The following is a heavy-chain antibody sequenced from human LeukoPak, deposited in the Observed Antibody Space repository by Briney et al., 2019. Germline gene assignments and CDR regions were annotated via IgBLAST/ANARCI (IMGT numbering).Heavy chain of an antibody. D-gene: IGHD6-13*01. CDR3: ARGGISIVALDY. CDR1: GGFISSGNW. V-gene: IGHV4-4*02. J-gene: IGHJ4*02. Sequence: SETLSLTCAVSGGFISSGNWWSWVRRPPGKGLEWIGEIYHSGSTNYNPSLKSRVTISVDKSKNQFSLKLSSVTAADTAVYYCARGGISIVALDYWGQGTLVTVSS. CDR2: IYHSGST.